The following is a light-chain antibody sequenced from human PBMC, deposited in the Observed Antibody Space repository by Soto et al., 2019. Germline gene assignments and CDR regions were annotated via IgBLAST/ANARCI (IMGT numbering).Light chain of an antibody. Sequence: DIQMTQSPSSLSASVGDRVTITCRASQSISSYLNWYQQKPGNAPKLLIYAASSLQSGVPSRFSGSGSGTEFTLPISSLQPEDFATYYCQQSYSTPWTFGQGTTVEIK. CDR2: AAS. J-gene: IGKJ1*01. V-gene: IGKV1-39*01. CDR1: QSISSY. CDR3: QQSYSTPWT.